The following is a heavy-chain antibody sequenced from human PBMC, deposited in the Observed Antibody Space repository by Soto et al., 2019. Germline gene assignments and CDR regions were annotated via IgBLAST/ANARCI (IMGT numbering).Heavy chain of an antibody. J-gene: IGHJ3*01. CDR1: GFTFSSYS. V-gene: IGHV3-21*01. Sequence: PGGSLRLSCAASGFTFSSYSMNWVRQAPGKGLEWVSSTSSSSSYIYYADSVKGRFTISRDNAKNSLYLQMNSLRAEDTAVYYCARDQLYYNDISGRPLNAFDVWGQGTMVTVSS. CDR2: TSSSSSYI. CDR3: ARDQLYYNDISGRPLNAFDV. D-gene: IGHD3-22*01.